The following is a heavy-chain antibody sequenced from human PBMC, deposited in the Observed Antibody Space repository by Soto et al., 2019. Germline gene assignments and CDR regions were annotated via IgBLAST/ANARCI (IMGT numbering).Heavy chain of an antibody. Sequence: ASVKVSCKASGYTFTSYYIHWVRQAPGQGLEWMGIINPSGGSTSYAQKFQGRVTMTRDTSTSTVYMELSSLRSEDTAVYYCASSPVNLVVVPSDYGMDVWGQGTTVTVSS. CDR3: ASSPVNLVVVPSDYGMDV. V-gene: IGHV1-46*01. D-gene: IGHD3-10*01. CDR2: INPSGGST. J-gene: IGHJ6*02. CDR1: GYTFTSYY.